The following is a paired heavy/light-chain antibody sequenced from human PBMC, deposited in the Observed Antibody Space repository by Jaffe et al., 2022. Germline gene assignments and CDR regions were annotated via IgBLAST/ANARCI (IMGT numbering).Heavy chain of an antibody. Sequence: EAQLVESGGGVVQPGRSLRLTCAGSGFNFVDYAVSWVRQAPGRGLEWLGLVRSRTYGGTVEYAASVKGRFTISRHDSESLAFLQMNSLKTEDTAMYYCVRGLTIPGAKYWFDPWGQGTLVTVSS. D-gene: IGHD3-9*01. CDR1: GFNFVDYA. V-gene: IGHV3-49*04. J-gene: IGHJ5*02. CDR3: VRGLTIPGAKYWFDP. CDR2: VRSRTYGGTV.
Light chain of an antibody. J-gene: IGKJ4*01. CDR3: QHYNSFPLS. Sequence: DIQMTQSPSTLSASVGDRVAITCRASQSISSWLAWYQQKPGKVPKLLIYEASSLESGVPSRFSGSGYGTEFTLTISSLQPDDSASYYCQHYNSFPLSFGGGTKVEIK. V-gene: IGKV1-5*03. CDR2: EAS. CDR1: QSISSW.